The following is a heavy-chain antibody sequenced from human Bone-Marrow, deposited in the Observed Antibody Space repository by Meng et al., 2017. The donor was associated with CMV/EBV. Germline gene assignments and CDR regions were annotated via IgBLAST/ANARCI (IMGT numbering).Heavy chain of an antibody. D-gene: IGHD3-16*01. Sequence: GESLKISCAASGFTFSSYSMNWVRQAPGKGLEWVSSISSSSSYIYYADSVKGRFTISRDNAKNSLYLQMNSLRAEDTAVYYCARVGSSNLDYWGQGTLVTVSS. CDR2: ISSSSSYI. V-gene: IGHV3-21*01. CDR1: GFTFSSYS. CDR3: ARVGSSNLDY. J-gene: IGHJ4*02.